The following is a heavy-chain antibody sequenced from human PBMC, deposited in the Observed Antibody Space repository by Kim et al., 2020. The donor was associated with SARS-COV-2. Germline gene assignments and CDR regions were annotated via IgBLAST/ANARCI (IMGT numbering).Heavy chain of an antibody. Sequence: GGSLRLSCAASGFTFSSYEMNWVRQAPGKGLEWVSYISSSGSTIYYADSVKGRFTISRDNAKNSLYLQMNSLRAEDTAVYYCARGFGGYCSSTSCYEYYFDYWGQGTLVTVSS. D-gene: IGHD2-2*01. V-gene: IGHV3-48*03. CDR2: ISSSGSTI. J-gene: IGHJ4*02. CDR3: ARGFGGYCSSTSCYEYYFDY. CDR1: GFTFSSYE.